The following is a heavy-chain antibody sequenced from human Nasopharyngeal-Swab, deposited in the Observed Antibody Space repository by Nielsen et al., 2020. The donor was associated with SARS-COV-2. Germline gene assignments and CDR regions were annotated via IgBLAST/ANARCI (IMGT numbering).Heavy chain of an antibody. V-gene: IGHV3-15*01. Sequence: GGSLRLSCAASGFTFSNAWMSWVRQAPGKGLEWVGRIKSKTDGGTTDYAAPVKGRFTISRDDSKNTLYLQMNSLKTEDTAAYYCTTEDSSSWYWFDPWGQGTLVTVSS. J-gene: IGHJ5*02. CDR3: TTEDSSSWYWFDP. CDR2: IKSKTDGGTT. D-gene: IGHD6-13*01. CDR1: GFTFSNAW.